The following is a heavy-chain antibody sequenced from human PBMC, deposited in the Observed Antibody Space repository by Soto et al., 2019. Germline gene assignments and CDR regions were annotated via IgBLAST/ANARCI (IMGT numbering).Heavy chain of an antibody. V-gene: IGHV1-18*01. CDR1: GYTFTSNG. J-gene: IGHJ5*02. CDR2: ISAYNGNT. D-gene: IGHD6-6*01. CDR3: AKSIAAVAEFDP. Sequence: ASVKVSCKASGYTFTSNGISWVRQAPGQGLEWMGWISAYNGNTNYAQKLQGRVTMTTDTSTSTAYMELRSLRSDDTAVYYCAKSIAAVAEFDPWGQGTLVTVSS.